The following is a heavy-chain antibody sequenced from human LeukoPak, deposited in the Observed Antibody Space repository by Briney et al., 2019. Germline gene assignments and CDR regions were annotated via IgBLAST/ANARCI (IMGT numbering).Heavy chain of an antibody. J-gene: IGHJ4*02. CDR1: GYTFTGYY. CDR2: INPNSGGT. D-gene: IGHD3-16*01. CDR3: ATARTRGTSYYFDY. V-gene: IGHV1-2*06. Sequence: GASVKVSCKASGYTFTGYYMHWVRQAPGQGLEWMGRINPNSGGTNYAQKFQGRVTMTEDTSTDTAYMELSSLRSEDTAVYYCATARTRGTSYYFDYWGQGTLVTVSS.